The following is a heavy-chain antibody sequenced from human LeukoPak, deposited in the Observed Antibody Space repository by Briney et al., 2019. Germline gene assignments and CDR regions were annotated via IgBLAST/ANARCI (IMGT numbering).Heavy chain of an antibody. CDR1: GFTFSSYW. CDR3: ARDLKGQYQDAFDI. CDR2: IKQDGSEK. D-gene: IGHD2-2*01. V-gene: IGHV3-7*01. J-gene: IGHJ3*02. Sequence: GGSLRLSCEASGFTFSSYWMSWVRQAPGKGLEWVANIKQDGSEKKYVDSVKGRLTIVRDNAKNALCLQMNSLRGEDAAVYYCARDLKGQYQDAFDIWGQGTMVTVSS.